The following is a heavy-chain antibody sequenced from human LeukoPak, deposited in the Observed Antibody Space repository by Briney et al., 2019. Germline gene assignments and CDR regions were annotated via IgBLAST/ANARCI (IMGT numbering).Heavy chain of an antibody. CDR1: GDSISSSTYY. V-gene: IGHV4-39*07. CDR2: ISHSGST. J-gene: IGHJ4*02. D-gene: IGHD3-3*01. Sequence: SETLSLTCNVSGDSISSSTYYWGWIRQPPGKGLEWIGSISHSGSTYYNSSLKSRVTISLDTSKNQFSLKLNSVTAADTAVYYCARLHPDSTSNTYYDFWSGYSLIFDYWGQGTLVTVSS. CDR3: ARLHPDSTSNTYYDFWSGYSLIFDY.